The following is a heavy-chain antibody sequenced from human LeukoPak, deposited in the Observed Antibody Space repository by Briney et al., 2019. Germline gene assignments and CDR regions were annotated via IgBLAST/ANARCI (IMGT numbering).Heavy chain of an antibody. J-gene: IGHJ4*02. Sequence: SETLSLTCTVSGGSISSCGYYWSWIRQHPGKGLEWIGYIYYSGSTYYNPSLKSRVTISVDTSKNQFLLKLSSVTAADTAVSYCARGLYDSSGYLFDYWGQGTLVTVSP. CDR1: GGSISSCGYY. CDR3: ARGLYDSSGYLFDY. CDR2: IYYSGST. V-gene: IGHV4-31*03. D-gene: IGHD3-22*01.